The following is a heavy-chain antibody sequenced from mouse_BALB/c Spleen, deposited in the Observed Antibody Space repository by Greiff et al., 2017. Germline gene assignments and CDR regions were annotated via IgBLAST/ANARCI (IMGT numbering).Heavy chain of an antibody. J-gene: IGHJ2*01. CDR2: ISDGGSYT. V-gene: IGHV5-4*02. D-gene: IGHD2-4*01. CDR1: GFTFSDYY. Sequence: EVMLVESGGGLVKPGGSLKLSCAASGFTFSDYYMYWVRQTPEKRLEWVATISDGGSYTYYPDSVKGRFTISRDNAKNNLYLQMSSLKSEDTAMYYCARWYYDYAVFDYWGQGTTLTVSS. CDR3: ARWYYDYAVFDY.